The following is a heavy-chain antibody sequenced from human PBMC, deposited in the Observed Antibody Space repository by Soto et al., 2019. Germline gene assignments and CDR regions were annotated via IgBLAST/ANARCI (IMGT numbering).Heavy chain of an antibody. V-gene: IGHV3-66*01. CDR2: INPEGRT. CDR1: GLIVNNNF. Sequence: PGGSLRLSCEASGLIVNNNFMNWVRQAPGRGLEWVSVINPEGRTYYADSVKDRFTISRDTSKNTLYLQMNSLRVEDTAVYYCARETPGPLSFVPWDQGTQVTVSS. D-gene: IGHD3-10*01. J-gene: IGHJ5*02. CDR3: ARETPGPLSFVP.